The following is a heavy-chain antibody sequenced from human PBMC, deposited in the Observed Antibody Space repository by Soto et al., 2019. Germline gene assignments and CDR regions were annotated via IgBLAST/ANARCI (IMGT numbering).Heavy chain of an antibody. CDR2: IIPIFGTA. CDR3: ECKDSSGYSDFDY. CDR1: GVTFSSYA. D-gene: IGHD3-22*01. Sequence: SVKVSCKASGVTFSSYAISWVRQAPGQGLEWMGGIIPIFGTANYAQKFQGRVTITADKSTSTAYMELSSLRSEDTAVYYCECKDSSGYSDFDYWGQGTLVTVSS. V-gene: IGHV1-69*06. J-gene: IGHJ4*02.